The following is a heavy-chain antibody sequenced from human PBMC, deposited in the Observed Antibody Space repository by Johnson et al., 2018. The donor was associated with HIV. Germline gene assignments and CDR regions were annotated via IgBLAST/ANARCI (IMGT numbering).Heavy chain of an antibody. D-gene: IGHD6-6*01. CDR3: ARTARRFFVDAFDI. Sequence: VQLVESGGGVVQPGRSLRLSCAASGFTFSSYAMHWVRQAPGKGLEWVANIKQDGSEKYYVDSVKGRFTISRDNAKNSLYLQMNSLRAEDTAVYYCARTARRFFVDAFDIWGQGPMVTVSS. CDR1: GFTFSSYA. V-gene: IGHV3-7*05. J-gene: IGHJ3*02. CDR2: IKQDGSEK.